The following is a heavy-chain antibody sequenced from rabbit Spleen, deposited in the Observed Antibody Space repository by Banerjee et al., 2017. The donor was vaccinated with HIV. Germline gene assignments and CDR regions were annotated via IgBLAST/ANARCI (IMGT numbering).Heavy chain of an antibody. V-gene: IGHV1S45*01. CDR2: IDTGSSGFT. CDR1: GFSFSNKAV. Sequence: GQLEESGGGLVKPEGSLKLSCTASGFSFSNKAVMCWVRQAPGKGLEWIACIDTGSSGFTYFASWAKGRFTCSKTSSTTVTLQMTSLTAADTATYFCARDTGSSFSSYGMDLWGPGTLVTVS. D-gene: IGHD8-1*01. J-gene: IGHJ3*01. CDR3: ARDTGSSFSSYGMDL.